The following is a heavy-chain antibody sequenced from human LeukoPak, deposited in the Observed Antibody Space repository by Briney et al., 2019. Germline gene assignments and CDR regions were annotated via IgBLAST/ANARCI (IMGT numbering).Heavy chain of an antibody. CDR1: GYSISSGYQ. CDR2: IYHSGSA. Sequence: PSETLSLTCGVSGYSISSGYQWAWIWPSPGKGLEWIGSIYHSGSAHYNPSLKSRVTISVETSKNQFSLNMYSVTAADTAVYYCARDPRWLTPDCTSTSCYENYFDPWGQGTLVTVSS. J-gene: IGHJ5*02. CDR3: ARDPRWLTPDCTSTSCYENYFDP. D-gene: IGHD2-2*01. V-gene: IGHV4-38-2*02.